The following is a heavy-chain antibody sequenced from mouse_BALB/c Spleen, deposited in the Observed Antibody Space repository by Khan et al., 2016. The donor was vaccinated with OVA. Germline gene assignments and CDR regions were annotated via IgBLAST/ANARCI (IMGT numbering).Heavy chain of an antibody. V-gene: IGHV3-2*02. J-gene: IGHJ2*01. CDR3: ARVYGGDFDY. Sequence: EVELVESGPGLVKPSQSLSLICTVTGYSITSDYAWNWIRQFPGNKLEWMGFISYSCNTKYNPSLKSRFSITRDTSKNQFFLQLNSVTTEDTATYYCARVYGGDFDYWGQGTTLTVSS. CDR2: ISYSCNT. D-gene: IGHD1-1*01. CDR1: GYSITSDYA.